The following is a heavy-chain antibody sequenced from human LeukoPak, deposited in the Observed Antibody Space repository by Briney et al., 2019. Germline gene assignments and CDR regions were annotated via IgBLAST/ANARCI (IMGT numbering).Heavy chain of an antibody. V-gene: IGHV1-46*01. J-gene: IGHJ4*02. Sequence: ASVKVSCKASGYTFTGYAMNWVRQAPGQGLEWMGIINPSGGSTSYAQKFQGRVTMTRDMSTSTVYMELSSLRSEDTAVYYCARDSGYYGSSGSFDYWGQGTLVTVSS. D-gene: IGHD3-22*01. CDR1: GYTFTGYA. CDR3: ARDSGYYGSSGSFDY. CDR2: INPSGGST.